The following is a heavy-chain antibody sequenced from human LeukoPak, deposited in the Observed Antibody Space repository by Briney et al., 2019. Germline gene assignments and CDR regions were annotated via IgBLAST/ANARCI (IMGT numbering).Heavy chain of an antibody. CDR1: GFTFSGSA. V-gene: IGHV3-73*01. J-gene: IGHJ6*02. Sequence: GGFLKLSCAASGFTFSGSAMHWVRQASGKGLEWVGRIRSKANSYATAYAASVKGRFTISRDDSKNTAYLQMNSLKTEDTAVYYCTSYHYGMDVWGQGTTVTVSS. CDR3: TSYHYGMDV. CDR2: IRSKANSYAT.